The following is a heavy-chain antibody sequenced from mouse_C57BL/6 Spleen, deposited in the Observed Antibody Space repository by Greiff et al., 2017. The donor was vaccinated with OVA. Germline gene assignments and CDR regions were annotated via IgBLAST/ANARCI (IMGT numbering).Heavy chain of an antibody. Sequence: EVQLQQSVAELVRPGASVKLSCTASGFNIKNTYMHWVKQRPEQGLEWIGRIDPANGNTKYAPKFKGKANITADTSSNTAYLQLSSLTSEDTAIYYCSRDSSGYVGVYFDYWGQGTTLTVSS. D-gene: IGHD3-2*02. CDR3: SRDSSGYVGVYFDY. CDR1: GFNIKNTY. CDR2: IDPANGNT. J-gene: IGHJ2*01. V-gene: IGHV14-3*01.